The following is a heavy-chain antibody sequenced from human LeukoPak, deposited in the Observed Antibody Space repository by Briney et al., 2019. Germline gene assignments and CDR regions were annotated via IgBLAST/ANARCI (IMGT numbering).Heavy chain of an antibody. J-gene: IGHJ4*02. V-gene: IGHV4-59*08. D-gene: IGHD1-26*01. CDR3: ARSGSYYGGYFDY. Sequence: SETLSLTCTVSGGSISSYYWSWIRQPPGEGLEWIAYIYYSGSTDYNPSLKSRVTMSVDTSKTQFSLKLTSVTAADTAVYYCARSGSYYGGYFDYWGQGTLVTVSS. CDR2: IYYSGST. CDR1: GGSISSYY.